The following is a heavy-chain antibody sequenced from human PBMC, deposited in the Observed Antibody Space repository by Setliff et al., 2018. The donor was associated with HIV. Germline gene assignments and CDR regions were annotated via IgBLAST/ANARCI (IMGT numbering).Heavy chain of an antibody. D-gene: IGHD6-19*01. CDR3: ARWVYNSAWSLDY. V-gene: IGHV4-61*09. J-gene: IGHJ4*02. CDR2: IYTSGSP. Sequence: PSETLSLTCSVSGGSVNSGNYHWAWIRQPAGKGPEWIGHIYTSGSPHYKSSLTSRLTISLDTSRNQFSLKLTSVTAADSATYYCARWVYNSAWSLDYWGQGTLVTVSS. CDR1: GGSVNSGNYH.